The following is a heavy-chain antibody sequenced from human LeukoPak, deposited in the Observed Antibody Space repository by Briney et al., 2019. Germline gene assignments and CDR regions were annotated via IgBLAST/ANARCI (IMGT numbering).Heavy chain of an antibody. V-gene: IGHV4-61*02. J-gene: IGHJ6*03. Sequence: PSQTLSLTCTVSGGSISSGSYYWSWIRQPAGKGLEWIGSIYYSGSTYYNPSLKGRVTISVDRSKNQFSLKLSSVTAADTAVYYCARVGRQQLVKGRYYYMDVWGKGTTVTVSS. D-gene: IGHD6-13*01. CDR1: GGSISSGSYY. CDR2: IYYSGST. CDR3: ARVGRQQLVKGRYYYMDV.